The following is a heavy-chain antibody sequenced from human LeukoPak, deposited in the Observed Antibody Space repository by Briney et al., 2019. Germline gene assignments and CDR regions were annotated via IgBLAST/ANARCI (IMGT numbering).Heavy chain of an antibody. CDR2: IRYDGSNK. Sequence: GGSLRLSCAASGFTFSSYVMHWVRQAPGKGLEWVAFIRYDGSNKYYADSVKGRFTISRDNAKNSLYLQMNSLRAEDTAVYYCTRDPRRLDYWGQGTLVTVSS. J-gene: IGHJ4*02. CDR3: TRDPRRLDY. V-gene: IGHV3-30*02. CDR1: GFTFSSYV.